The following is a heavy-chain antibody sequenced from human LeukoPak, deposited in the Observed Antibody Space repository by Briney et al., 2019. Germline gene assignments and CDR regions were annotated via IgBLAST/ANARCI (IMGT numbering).Heavy chain of an antibody. J-gene: IGHJ6*02. CDR2: ISWDGGST. CDR3: AKDMYKGYCSSTSCPPYYYYGMDV. CDR1: GFTFDDYA. D-gene: IGHD2-2*01. Sequence: PGGSLRLSCAASGFTFDDYAMHWVRQAPGKGLEWVSLISWDGGSTYYADSVKGRFTISRDNSKNSLYLQMNSLRAEDTALYYCAKDMYKGYCSSTSCPPYYYYGMDVWGQGTTVTVSS. V-gene: IGHV3-43D*03.